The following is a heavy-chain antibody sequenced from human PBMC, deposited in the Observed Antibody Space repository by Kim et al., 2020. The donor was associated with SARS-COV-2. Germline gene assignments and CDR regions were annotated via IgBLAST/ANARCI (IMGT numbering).Heavy chain of an antibody. Sequence: GGSLRLSCAASGFTFSNAWMSWVRQAPGKGLEWVGRIKSKTDGGTTDYAAPVKGRFTISRDDSKNTLYLQMNSLKTEDTAVYYCTTLKRNYYGSGNPGAFDIWGQGTMVTVSS. CDR3: TTLKRNYYGSGNPGAFDI. J-gene: IGHJ3*02. V-gene: IGHV3-15*01. CDR1: GFTFSNAW. D-gene: IGHD3-10*01. CDR2: IKSKTDGGTT.